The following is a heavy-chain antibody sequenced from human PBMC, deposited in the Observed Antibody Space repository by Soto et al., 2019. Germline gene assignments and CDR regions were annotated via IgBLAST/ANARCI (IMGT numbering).Heavy chain of an antibody. CDR3: ARGKRGAYEILTGYYAPYYFDY. Sequence: SETLSLTCAVYGVSFRGYYWSWIRQPPGKGLEWIGEINHSGSNNSNRSLKSRVSISVDTSKCQFSLKLSAVTAADTAVYYCARGKRGAYEILTGYYAPYYFDYWGQGTLVT. CDR2: INHSGSN. J-gene: IGHJ4*02. V-gene: IGHV4-34*01. CDR1: GVSFRGYY. D-gene: IGHD3-9*01.